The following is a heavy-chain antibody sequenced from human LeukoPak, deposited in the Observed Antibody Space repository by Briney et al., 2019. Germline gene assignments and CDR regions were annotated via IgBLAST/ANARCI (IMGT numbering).Heavy chain of an antibody. CDR2: SYHSGST. Sequence: SETLSLTCAVSGYSISNGYYWGWIRPPPGKGLEWIGSSYHSGSTYYNSSLKSRVTMSVDTSKNQFSLQLSSVTAADTALYYCARDGLGGDTIDFDYWGQGTLVTVSS. CDR3: ARDGLGGDTIDFDY. J-gene: IGHJ4*02. CDR1: GYSISNGYY. V-gene: IGHV4-38-2*02. D-gene: IGHD3-16*01.